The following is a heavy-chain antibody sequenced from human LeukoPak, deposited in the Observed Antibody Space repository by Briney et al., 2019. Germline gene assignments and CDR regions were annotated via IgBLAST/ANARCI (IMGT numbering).Heavy chain of an antibody. J-gene: IGHJ4*02. V-gene: IGHV4-61*01. CDR1: GGSISSGSYY. Sequence: SETLSLTCTVSGGSISSGSYYWSWIRQPPGKGLEWIGYIYYSGSTNYNPSLRSRVTISVDTSKNQFSLKLSSVTAADTAVYYCAREARKGLTGRMVYFDYWGQGTLVTVSS. D-gene: IGHD3-10*01. CDR2: IYYSGST. CDR3: AREARKGLTGRMVYFDY.